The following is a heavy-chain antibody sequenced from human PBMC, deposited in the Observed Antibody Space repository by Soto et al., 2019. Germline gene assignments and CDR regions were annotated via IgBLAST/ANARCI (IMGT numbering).Heavy chain of an antibody. J-gene: IGHJ4*02. D-gene: IGHD6-13*01. CDR2: INPNSGGT. Sequence: QVQLAQSGAEVKKPGASVKVSCKASGYTFTGYYMHWVRQAPGQGLEWMGWINPNSGGTNYAQKFQGWVTMTRDTSISTAYMELSRLRSDDTAVYYCARAYSGAAAGRFDYWGQGTLVTVSS. V-gene: IGHV1-2*04. CDR1: GYTFTGYY. CDR3: ARAYSGAAAGRFDY.